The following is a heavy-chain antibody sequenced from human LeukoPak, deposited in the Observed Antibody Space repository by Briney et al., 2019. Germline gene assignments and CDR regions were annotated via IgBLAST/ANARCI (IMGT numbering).Heavy chain of an antibody. D-gene: IGHD3-22*01. Sequence: GGSLRLSCAASGFTFSNCAMNWVRQAPGKGLEWVSAISGSGGSTYYADSVKGRFTISRDNSKNTLYLQMNSLRAEDTAVYYCAKDLGYYDSSGYYIDYWGQGTLVTVSS. CDR1: GFTFSNCA. CDR3: AKDLGYYDSSGYYIDY. J-gene: IGHJ4*02. CDR2: ISGSGGST. V-gene: IGHV3-23*01.